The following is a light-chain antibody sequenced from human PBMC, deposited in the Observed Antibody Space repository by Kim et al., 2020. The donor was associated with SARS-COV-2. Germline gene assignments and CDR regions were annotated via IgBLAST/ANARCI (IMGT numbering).Light chain of an antibody. CDR3: MQTTHWPYT. Sequence: PASSSCSSNQRLVHGDGRTYLNWFHQRPGQSPRRLIYKISTRDSGVPDRFSGSGSGTDFTLEISRVEAEDVGIYYCMQTTHWPYTFGQGTKLEI. V-gene: IGKV2-30*02. CDR2: KIS. CDR1: QRLVHGDGRTY. J-gene: IGKJ2*01.